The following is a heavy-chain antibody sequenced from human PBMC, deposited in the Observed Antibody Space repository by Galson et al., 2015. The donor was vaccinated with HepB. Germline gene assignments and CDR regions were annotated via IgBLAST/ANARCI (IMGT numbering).Heavy chain of an antibody. J-gene: IGHJ1*01. CDR1: GYFFTDYG. Sequence: SVKVSCKASGYFFTDYGINWVRQAPGRGLEWIGWTSPYNGNVNYAQKFQGRVTMTSDTSTSTVFMDLGSLTGDDTAIYYCARDVGIRSWYKIGYLPHWGQGTLVTVSS. CDR2: TSPYNGNV. CDR3: ARDVGIRSWYKIGYLPH. V-gene: IGHV1-18*01. D-gene: IGHD6-13*01.